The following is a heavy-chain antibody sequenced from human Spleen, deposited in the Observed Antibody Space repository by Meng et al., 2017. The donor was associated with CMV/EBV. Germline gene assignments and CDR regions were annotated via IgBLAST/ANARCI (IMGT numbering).Heavy chain of an antibody. CDR1: GYSVTSYG. CDR2: ISASNGNT. J-gene: IGHJ1*01. D-gene: IGHD6-13*01. CDR3: ARGQQLIPAEYFQH. V-gene: IGHV1-18*01. Sequence: KASGYSVTSYGISWVRQAPGQGLEWMGWISASNGNTIYAQKFQGRLTMTTDTSTSAAYLELRSLRSADTAVYYCARGQQLIPAEYFQHWGPGTLVTVSS.